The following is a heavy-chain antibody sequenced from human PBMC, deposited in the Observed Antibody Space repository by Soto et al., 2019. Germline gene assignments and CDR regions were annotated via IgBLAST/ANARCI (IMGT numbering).Heavy chain of an antibody. J-gene: IGHJ4*02. CDR3: AKDKFHKQLLGPFDY. CDR2: ISYDGSNK. V-gene: IGHV3-30*18. CDR1: GFTFSTSG. Sequence: PGGSLRLSCAASGFTFSTSGMHWVRQAPGKGLEWVAAISYDGSNKYHTDSVKGRFTISRDNSKNTLYLQMNSLRAEDTAVYYCAKDKFHKQLLGPFDYWGQGTLVTVSS. D-gene: IGHD2-2*01.